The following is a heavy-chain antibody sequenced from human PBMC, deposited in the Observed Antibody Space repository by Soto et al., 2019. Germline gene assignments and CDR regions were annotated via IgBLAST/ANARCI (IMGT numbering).Heavy chain of an antibody. CDR1: GFTFSSYA. J-gene: IGHJ4*02. Sequence: GGSLRLSCAASGFTFSSYAMSWVRQAPGKGLEWVSAISGSGGSTYYADSVKGRFTISRDNSKNTLYLQMNSLRAEDTAVYYCAKPLLWFGESNYYFDYWGQGTLVTVPS. D-gene: IGHD3-10*01. CDR2: ISGSGGST. CDR3: AKPLLWFGESNYYFDY. V-gene: IGHV3-23*01.